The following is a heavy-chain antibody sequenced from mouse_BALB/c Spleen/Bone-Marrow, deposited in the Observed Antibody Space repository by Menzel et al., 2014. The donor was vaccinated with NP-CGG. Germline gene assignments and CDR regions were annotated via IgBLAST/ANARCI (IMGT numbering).Heavy chain of an antibody. J-gene: IGHJ4*01. V-gene: IGHV2-6*02. CDR1: GFSLTSYG. CDR3: ARNPYGNYAMDY. CDR2: IWSDGNT. Sequence: VMLVESGPGLVAPSQSLSITCTVSGFSLTSYGVHWVRQPPGKGLEWLVVIWSDGNTTYNSALKSRLSISKDNSKSQVFLKMNSLQTDDTAMYYCARNPYGNYAMDYWGQGTSVTASS. D-gene: IGHD2-10*02.